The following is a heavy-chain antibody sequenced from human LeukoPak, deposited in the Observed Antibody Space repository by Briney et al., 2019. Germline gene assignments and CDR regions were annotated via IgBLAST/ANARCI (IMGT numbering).Heavy chain of an antibody. CDR3: ARDHVSGSWPFDY. J-gene: IGHJ4*02. D-gene: IGHD6-13*01. Sequence: SETLSLTCAVYGGSFSGYYWSWIRQPPGKGLEWIGEINHSGSTNYNPSLKSRVTISVDTSKNQFSLKLSSVTAADTAVYYCARDHVSGSWPFDYWGQGTLVTVSS. CDR2: INHSGST. V-gene: IGHV4-34*01. CDR1: GGSFSGYY.